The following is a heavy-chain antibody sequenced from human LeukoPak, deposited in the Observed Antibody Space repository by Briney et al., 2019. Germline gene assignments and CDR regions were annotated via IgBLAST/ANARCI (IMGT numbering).Heavy chain of an antibody. CDR2: IYYSGST. CDR1: GGSISSYY. V-gene: IGHV4-59*01. D-gene: IGHD6-13*01. J-gene: IGHJ4*02. Sequence: PSETLSLTCTVSGGSISSYYWSWIRQPPGKGLEWIGYIYYSGSTNYNPSLKSRVTISVDTSKNQFSLKLSSVTAADTAVYYCARGLYIAAAGPYYFDYWDQGTLVTVSS. CDR3: ARGLYIAAAGPYYFDY.